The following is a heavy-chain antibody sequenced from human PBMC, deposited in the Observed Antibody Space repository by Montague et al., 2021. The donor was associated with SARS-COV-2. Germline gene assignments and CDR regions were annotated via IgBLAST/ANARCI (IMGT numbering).Heavy chain of an antibody. CDR3: AHKVKWELYYFDY. D-gene: IGHD4-23*01. CDR1: GFSLSTSGEG. V-gene: IGHV2-5*02. Sequence: PALVKPTQTLTLTCTVSGFSLSTSGEGVGWIRQPPGKALELLALIFWDDDKRYSPSLKNRVTITKDTSKNQVVLRMTNMDPLDTATYYCAHKVKWELYYFDYWGQGTLVTVSS. J-gene: IGHJ4*02. CDR2: IFWDDDK.